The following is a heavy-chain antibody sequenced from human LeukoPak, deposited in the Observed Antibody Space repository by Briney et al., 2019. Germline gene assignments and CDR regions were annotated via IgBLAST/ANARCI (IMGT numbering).Heavy chain of an antibody. D-gene: IGHD2-2*01. V-gene: IGHV5-51*01. CDR1: GYSFTSYW. Sequence: GESLKISCKGSGYSFTSYWIGWVRQMPGKGLRGMGIIYPGDSDTIYSPSFQGQVTISADKSISTAYLQWSSLKASDTAMYYCARLPTPYCSSTSCYFDYWGQGTLVTVSS. J-gene: IGHJ4*02. CDR2: IYPGDSDT. CDR3: ARLPTPYCSSTSCYFDY.